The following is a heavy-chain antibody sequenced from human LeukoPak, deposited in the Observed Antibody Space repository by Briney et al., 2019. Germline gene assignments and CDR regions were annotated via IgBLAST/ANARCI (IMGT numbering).Heavy chain of an antibody. V-gene: IGHV1-69*04. CDR3: ARINSGYDYYDY. D-gene: IGHD5-12*01. CDR2: IIPILGIA. J-gene: IGHJ4*02. Sequence: SVKVSCKASGSTFNSFAISWVRQAPGQGLEWMGRIIPILGIANYARNFQARVTITADRSTSTAYMEVSSLRSEDTAVYYCARINSGYDYYDYWGQGTLVTVSS. CDR1: GSTFNSFA.